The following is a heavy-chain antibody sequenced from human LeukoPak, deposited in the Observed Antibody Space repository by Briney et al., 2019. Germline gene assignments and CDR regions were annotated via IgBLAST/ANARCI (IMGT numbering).Heavy chain of an antibody. CDR2: ISGDGGST. J-gene: IGHJ4*02. V-gene: IGHV3-43*02. D-gene: IGHD6-6*01. Sequence: GGSLRLSCAASGFTFDDYAMHCVRHAPGKGLEWVSLISGDGGSTYYADSVKGRFTISRDNSKNSLYLQMNSLRTEDTALYYCAKDKYSSSSGDYWGQGTLVTVSS. CDR3: AKDKYSSSSGDY. CDR1: GFTFDDYA.